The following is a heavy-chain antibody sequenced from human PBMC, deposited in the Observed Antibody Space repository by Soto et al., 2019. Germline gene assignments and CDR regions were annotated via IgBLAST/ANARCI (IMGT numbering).Heavy chain of an antibody. CDR1: GGTFSSYA. J-gene: IGHJ5*02. V-gene: IGHV1-69*05. CDR2: IIPIFGKA. Sequence: GASVKVSCKASGGTFSSYAISWVRQAPGQGLEWMGGIIPIFGKANYAQKFQGRVTITRNTSTSTAYMEMSSLRSEDTAVYYCARERNWFDPWGQGTLVTVSS. CDR3: ARERNWFDP.